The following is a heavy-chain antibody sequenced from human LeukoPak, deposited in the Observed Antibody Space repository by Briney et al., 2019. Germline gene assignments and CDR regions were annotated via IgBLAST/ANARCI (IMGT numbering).Heavy chain of an antibody. J-gene: IGHJ4*02. D-gene: IGHD6-25*01. V-gene: IGHV3-21*06. CDR1: GFTFSDCD. Sequence: GGSLIQTCTASGFTFSDCDMNWFRQAPGKGLQWVSSISYMGDHRYYADSAKGRFTISRDNAKNSLYLQMDNLRADDTAVYYCGKAFPPLRVAAAGNYWGRGPLSTVSS. CDR3: GKAFPPLRVAAAGNY. CDR2: ISYMGDHR.